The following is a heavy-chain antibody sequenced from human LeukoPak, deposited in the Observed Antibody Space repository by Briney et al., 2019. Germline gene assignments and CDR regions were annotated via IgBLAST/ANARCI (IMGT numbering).Heavy chain of an antibody. CDR2: IKQDGSEK. CDR3: ARLGEDGSDAFDI. Sequence: GGSLRLSCAASGFTFSSYWMSWVRQAPGKGLEWVANIKQDGSEKYYVDSVKGRFTISRDNAKNSLYLQMNSLRAEDTAVYYCARLGEDGSDAFDIWGQGTMVTVSS. J-gene: IGHJ3*02. V-gene: IGHV3-7*01. CDR1: GFTFSSYW. D-gene: IGHD3-16*01.